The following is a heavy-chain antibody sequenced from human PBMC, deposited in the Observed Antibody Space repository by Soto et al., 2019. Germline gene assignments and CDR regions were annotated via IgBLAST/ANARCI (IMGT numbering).Heavy chain of an antibody. CDR2: IYHSGPT. V-gene: IGHV4-4*02. CDR3: ARNDYYFSNV. Sequence: SETLSLTCTISSASVTNNNWWSWVRQSPGKGLEWIVEIYHSGPTNYNPSLASRVTISVDKSKNQFSLKLNSVTAADTAVYYCARNDYYFSNVWGKGTPVTVS. CDR1: SASVTNNNW. J-gene: IGHJ6*03.